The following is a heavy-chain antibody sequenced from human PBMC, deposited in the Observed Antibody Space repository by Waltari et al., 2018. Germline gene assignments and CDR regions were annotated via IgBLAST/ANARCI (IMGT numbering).Heavy chain of an antibody. CDR3: ARHSEKDYDFWSGYWALDY. V-gene: IGHV4-59*08. CDR1: GGSISRFY. Sequence: QVQLQESGPGLVQPSEILSLTCSVSGGSISRFYWTWIRQPPGTGLEWIGYIYYSGSTNYNPSLKSRVTISVDTSKNQFSLKLSSVTTADTAVYYCARHSEKDYDFWSGYWALDYWGQGTLVTVSS. D-gene: IGHD3-3*01. CDR2: IYYSGST. J-gene: IGHJ4*02.